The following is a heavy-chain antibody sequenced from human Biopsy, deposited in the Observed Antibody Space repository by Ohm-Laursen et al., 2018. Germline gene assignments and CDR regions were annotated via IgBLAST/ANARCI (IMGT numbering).Heavy chain of an antibody. CDR1: GGSISSDY. D-gene: IGHD5-12*01. V-gene: IGHV4-59*04. CDR3: ARVAGGYAYYYGMDV. CDR2: IYYDGIT. J-gene: IGHJ6*02. Sequence: TLSLTCTVSGGSISSDYWSWIRQTPGKGLEWIGNIYYDGITYYNPSLKSRVAMSVDTSENQFSLRLTSVTAADTAVYYCARVAGGYAYYYGMDVWGQGTTVIVSS.